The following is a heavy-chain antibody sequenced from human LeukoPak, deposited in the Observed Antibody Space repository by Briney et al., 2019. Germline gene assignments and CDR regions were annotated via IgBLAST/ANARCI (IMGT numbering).Heavy chain of an antibody. Sequence: PGGSLRLSCAASGFTFSSYSMNWVRQAPGKGLEWVSSISSTNNIYYADSLKGRVIISRDNAKNSLCLQINSLRAEDTAVYYCARDIIRGLVNHFDAFDIWGQGTVVTVSS. D-gene: IGHD3-10*01. V-gene: IGHV3-21*01. CDR1: GFTFSSYS. CDR3: ARDIIRGLVNHFDAFDI. J-gene: IGHJ3*02. CDR2: ISSTNNI.